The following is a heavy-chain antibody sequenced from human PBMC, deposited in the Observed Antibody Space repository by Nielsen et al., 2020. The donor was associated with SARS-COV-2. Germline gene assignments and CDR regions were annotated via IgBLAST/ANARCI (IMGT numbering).Heavy chain of an antibody. CDR3: ARERGGDIMDV. CDR2: IIPIFGTA. V-gene: IGHV1-69*13. J-gene: IGHJ6*03. CDR1: GYTFTSYD. Sequence: SVKVSCKASGYTFTSYDINWVRQAPGQGLEWMGGIIPIFGTANYAQKFQGRVTITADESTSTAYMELSSLRSEDTAVYYCARERGGDIMDVWGKGTTVTVSS. D-gene: IGHD2-21*02.